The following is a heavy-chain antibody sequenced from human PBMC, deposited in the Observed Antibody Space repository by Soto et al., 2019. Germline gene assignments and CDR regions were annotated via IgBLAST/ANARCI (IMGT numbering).Heavy chain of an antibody. CDR3: ARDPGYSYGYN. CDR1: GYTFISYA. CDR2: INAGNGNT. D-gene: IGHD5-18*01. Sequence: QVQLVQSGAEVKKPGASVKVSCKASGYTFISYAMNWARQAPGQRLEWMGWINAGNGNTKYSQKFQGRVTITRDTSASTGYMELSSLRSEDTAVYYCARDPGYSYGYNWGQGTLVTVSS. V-gene: IGHV1-3*01. J-gene: IGHJ4*02.